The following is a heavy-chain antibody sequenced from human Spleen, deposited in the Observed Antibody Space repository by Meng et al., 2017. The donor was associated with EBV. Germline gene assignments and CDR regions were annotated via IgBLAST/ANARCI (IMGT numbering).Heavy chain of an antibody. J-gene: IGHJ4*02. Sequence: GQVIASGGGFVQPGGSLRLSWSDSGFTIISYWVHCVRQAPGKGLVWVSRINSDGNVITYADSGKGRFTISRDNAKNTVYLQMNNVRVEDTAVYYCAKDCFGAKDSWGQGTLVTVSS. CDR1: GFTIISYW. CDR3: AKDCFGAKDS. V-gene: IGHV3-74*01. D-gene: IGHD1-26*01. CDR2: INSDGNVI.